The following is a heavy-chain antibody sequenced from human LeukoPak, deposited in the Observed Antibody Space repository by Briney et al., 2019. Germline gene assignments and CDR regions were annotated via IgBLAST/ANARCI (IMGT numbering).Heavy chain of an antibody. J-gene: IGHJ4*02. CDR1: GYSFSSYW. Sequence: GESLKISCKASGYSFSSYWIGWVRQMPGKGLEWVGTIYPGDSDTRYSPSFQGQVTISADESISTAYLQWSSLKASDTAMYYCVRQGYYYDSSAYYSIDYWGQGTLVTVSS. CDR2: IYPGDSDT. D-gene: IGHD3-22*01. CDR3: VRQGYYYDSSAYYSIDY. V-gene: IGHV5-51*01.